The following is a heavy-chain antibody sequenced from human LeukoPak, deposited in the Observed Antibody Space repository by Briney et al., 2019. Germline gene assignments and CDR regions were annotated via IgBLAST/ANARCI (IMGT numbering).Heavy chain of an antibody. V-gene: IGHV4-59*01. J-gene: IGHJ4*02. CDR1: GGSMSSYY. CDR3: AREPPGEIVVD. D-gene: IGHD3-22*01. CDR2: IYYSGST. Sequence: TSETLSLTCTVSGGSMSSYYWSWTRQPPGKGLEWIGYIYYSGSTNYNPSLKSRVTISVDTSKNQFSLKLSSVTAADTAVYYCAREPPGEIVVDWGQGTLVTVSS.